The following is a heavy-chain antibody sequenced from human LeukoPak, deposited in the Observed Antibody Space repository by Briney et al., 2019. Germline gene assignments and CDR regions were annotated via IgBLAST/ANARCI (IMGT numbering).Heavy chain of an antibody. CDR3: ARDIPTFYGSGEDY. V-gene: IGHV7-4-1*02. Sequence: ASVKVSCKASGYTFTGYYMHWVRQAPGQGLEWMGWINTNTGNPTYAQGFTGRFVFSLDTSVSTAYLQISSLKAEDTAVYYCARDIPTFYGSGEDYWGQGTLVTVSS. CDR2: INTNTGNP. J-gene: IGHJ4*02. CDR1: GYTFTGYY. D-gene: IGHD3-10*01.